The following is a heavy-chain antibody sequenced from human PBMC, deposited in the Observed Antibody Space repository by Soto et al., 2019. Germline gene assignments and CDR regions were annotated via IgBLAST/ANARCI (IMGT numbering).Heavy chain of an antibody. J-gene: IGHJ6*02. D-gene: IGHD3-3*01. V-gene: IGHV3-23*01. Sequence: GSLRLSCAASGFTFSSYAMSWVRQAPGKGLEWVSAISGSGGSTYYADSVKGRFTISRDNSKNTLYLQMNSLRAEDTAVYYCAKGGGITIFGVVSSEPYYYGMDVWGQGTTVTVSS. CDR1: GFTFSSYA. CDR2: ISGSGGST. CDR3: AKGGGITIFGVVSSEPYYYGMDV.